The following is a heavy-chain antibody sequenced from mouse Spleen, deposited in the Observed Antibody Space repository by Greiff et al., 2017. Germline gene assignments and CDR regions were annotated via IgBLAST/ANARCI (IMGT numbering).Heavy chain of an antibody. J-gene: IGHJ2*01. CDR2: ISSGGGNT. CDR1: GFTFSSYA. D-gene: IGHD4-1*01. CDR3: ARLGRGYYFDY. Sequence: DVMLVESGGGLVKLGGSLKLSCAASGFTFSSYAMSWVRQTPEKRLEWVATISSGGGNTYYPDSVKGRFTISRDNAKNTLYLQMSSLKSEDTAMYYCARLGRGYYFDYWGQGTTLTVSS. V-gene: IGHV5-9*01.